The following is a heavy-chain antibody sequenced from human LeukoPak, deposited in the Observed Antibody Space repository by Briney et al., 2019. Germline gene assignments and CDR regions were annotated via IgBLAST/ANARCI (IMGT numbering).Heavy chain of an antibody. CDR3: ASSPTSDYGDYGWFDP. D-gene: IGHD4-17*01. Sequence: SETLSLTCTVSGGSISSYYWSWIRQPPGKGLVWIGYIYYSGSTNYNPSLKSRVTISVDTSKNQFSLKLSSVTAADTAVYYCASSPTSDYGDYGWFDPWGQGTLVTVSS. CDR1: GGSISSYY. V-gene: IGHV4-59*01. CDR2: IYYSGST. J-gene: IGHJ5*02.